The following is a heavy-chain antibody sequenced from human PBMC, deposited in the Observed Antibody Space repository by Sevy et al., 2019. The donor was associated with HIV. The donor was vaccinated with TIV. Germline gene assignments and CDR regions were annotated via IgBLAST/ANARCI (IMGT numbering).Heavy chain of an antibody. J-gene: IGHJ4*02. CDR2: IKSKTDGGTA. CDR1: GFTFSNAW. CDR3: TTDGMYYDILTGYYRVVDY. V-gene: IGHV3-15*01. D-gene: IGHD3-9*01. Sequence: GGSLRLSCAGSGFTFSNAWMSWVRQAPGKGLEWVGRIKSKTDGGTADHAAPVKGRFTISRDDSKNTLYLQMNGLKTEDTAVYYCTTDGMYYDILTGYYRVVDYWGQGTLVTVSS.